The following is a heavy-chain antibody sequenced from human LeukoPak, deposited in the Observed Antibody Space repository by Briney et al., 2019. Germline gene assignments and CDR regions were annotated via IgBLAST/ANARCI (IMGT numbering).Heavy chain of an antibody. V-gene: IGHV4-39*01. J-gene: IGHJ5*02. CDR3: ARALGYCSGGSCTRGYNWFDP. Sequence: SETLSLTCTVSGDSISSNDYYRGWIRQPPGKGLEWIGSIYYGGSTYYNPSLKSRVIISVDTSMNQFSLKLSFVTTADTAVYYCARALGYCSGGSCTRGYNWFDPWGQGTLVTVPS. D-gene: IGHD2-15*01. CDR2: IYYGGST. CDR1: GDSISSNDYY.